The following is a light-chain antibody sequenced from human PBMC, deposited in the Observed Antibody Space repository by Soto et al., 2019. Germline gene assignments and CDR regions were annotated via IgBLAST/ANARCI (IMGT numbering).Light chain of an antibody. J-gene: IGLJ2*01. CDR1: SSNIGAGYD. V-gene: IGLV1-40*01. CDR2: GNT. Sequence: QSVLTQPPSVSGTPGQRVTISCTGSSSNIGAGYDVHWYQQFPGTTPKFLNYGNTNRPSGVPDRFSASKSGTSASLDITGLQAEDEAEYFCPSYDSSLTFVFGGGTKLTVL. CDR3: PSYDSSLTFV.